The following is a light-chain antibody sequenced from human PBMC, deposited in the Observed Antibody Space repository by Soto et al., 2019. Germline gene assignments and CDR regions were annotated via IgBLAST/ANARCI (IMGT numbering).Light chain of an antibody. J-gene: IGLJ7*01. Sequence: QLVLTQPPSVSGAPGQRVTISCTGSSSNIGANSDVHWYQHLPGTAPKLLIYGDNNRPSGDPDRFSGSKSGTSASLAITGLQAEDEADYYCQSYDSGLSGHVVFGGGTQLTVL. CDR1: SSNIGANSD. CDR3: QSYDSGLSGHVV. CDR2: GDN. V-gene: IGLV1-40*01.